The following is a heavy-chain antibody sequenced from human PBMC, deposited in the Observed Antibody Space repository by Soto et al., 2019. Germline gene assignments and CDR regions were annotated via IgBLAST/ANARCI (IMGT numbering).Heavy chain of an antibody. CDR2: GIPTTGKP. V-gene: IGHV1-69*12. CDR3: ATPTSPISGHDACDY. D-gene: IGHD1-26*01. CDR1: GDTFGRCG. Sequence: QVQLVQSGAEVKKPGSSVRVSCKASGDTFGRCGISWVRQAPGRGLEWVGGGIPTTGKPKYSQTFQGRVTISADESTTTVYMELSGLISDDTAVYYCATPTSPISGHDACDYWGQGTLVTVSP. J-gene: IGHJ4*02.